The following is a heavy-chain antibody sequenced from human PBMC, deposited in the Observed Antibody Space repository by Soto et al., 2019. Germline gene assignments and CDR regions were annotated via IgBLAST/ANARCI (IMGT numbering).Heavy chain of an antibody. CDR3: ARDFKDLTNFYYYGMDL. D-gene: IGHD3-9*01. V-gene: IGHV3-53*01. CDR2: LYRGGSR. J-gene: IGHJ6*02. Sequence: GGSLRLSCAGSGFTVSSHDMSWVRQAPGKGLEWVSVLYRGGSRYYADSVKGRFTISRDNSKSILYLQMNSLRAEDTAVYYCARDFKDLTNFYYYGMDLWGQATRVTVSS. CDR1: GFTVSSHD.